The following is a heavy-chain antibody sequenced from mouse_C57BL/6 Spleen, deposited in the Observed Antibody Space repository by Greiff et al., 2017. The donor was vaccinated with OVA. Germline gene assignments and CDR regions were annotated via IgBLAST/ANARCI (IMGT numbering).Heavy chain of an antibody. CDR3: ARGGRSDYYAMDD. J-gene: IGHJ4*01. Sequence: QVQLQQPGAELVKPGASVKLSCKASGYTFTSYWMQWVKQRPGQGLEWIGEIDPSDSYTNYNQKFKGKATLTVDTSSSTAYMQLSSLTSEDSAVYYCARGGRSDYYAMDDWGQGTSVTVSS. V-gene: IGHV1-50*01. CDR2: IDPSDSYT. CDR1: GYTFTSYW.